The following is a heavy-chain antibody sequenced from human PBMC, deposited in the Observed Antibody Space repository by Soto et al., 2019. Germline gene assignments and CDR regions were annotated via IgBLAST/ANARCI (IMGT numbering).Heavy chain of an antibody. D-gene: IGHD4-17*01. CDR3: ARDQRRPPTVTTYAGGCFDY. CDR1: GFTFSSYG. Sequence: GGSLRLSCAASGFTFSSYGMHWVRQAPGKGLEWVAVIWYDGSNKYYADSVKGRFTISRDNSKNTLYLQMNSLRAEDTAVYYCARDQRRPPTVTTYAGGCFDYWGQGTLVTVSS. J-gene: IGHJ4*02. CDR2: IWYDGSNK. V-gene: IGHV3-33*01.